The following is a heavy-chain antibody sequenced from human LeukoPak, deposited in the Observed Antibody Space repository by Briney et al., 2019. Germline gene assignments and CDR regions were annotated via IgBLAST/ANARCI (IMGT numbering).Heavy chain of an antibody. V-gene: IGHV4-59*01. D-gene: IGHD3-10*01. CDR3: ARVDPDYYGSGSYYHY. CDR1: GGSFSGYY. CDR2: IYYSGST. J-gene: IGHJ4*02. Sequence: PSETLSLTCAVYGGSFSGYYWSWIRQPPGKGLEWIGYIYYSGSTNYNPSLKSRVTISVDTSKNQFSLKLSSVTAADTAVYYCARVDPDYYGSGSYYHYWGQGTLVTVSS.